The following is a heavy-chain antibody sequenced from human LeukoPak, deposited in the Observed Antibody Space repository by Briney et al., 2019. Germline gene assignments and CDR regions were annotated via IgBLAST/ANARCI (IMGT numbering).Heavy chain of an antibody. D-gene: IGHD1-14*01. J-gene: IGHJ4*02. CDR3: ARGSVTQGY. CDR1: GFTFSSYS. CDR2: ISSSSSTI. Sequence: PGGSLRLSCAASGFTFSSYSMNWVRQAPGKGLEWVSYISSSSSTIYYADSVKGRFTISRDNAKNSLYLQMNSLRAEERAVYYCARGSVTQGYWGQGTLVTVSS. V-gene: IGHV3-48*04.